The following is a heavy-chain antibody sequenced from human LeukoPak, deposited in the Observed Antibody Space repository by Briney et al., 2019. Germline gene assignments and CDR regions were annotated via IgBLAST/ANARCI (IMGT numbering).Heavy chain of an antibody. Sequence: PGGSLRLSCAASGFSFGDFFMSWARQAPGKGLEWVSTISGSGGSTYYADSVKGRFTISRDNSKNTLYLQMNSLRAEDTAVYYCAKDGYFDWLYDAFDIWGQGTMVTVSS. V-gene: IGHV3-23*01. D-gene: IGHD3-9*01. J-gene: IGHJ3*02. CDR1: GFSFGDFF. CDR3: AKDGYFDWLYDAFDI. CDR2: ISGSGGST.